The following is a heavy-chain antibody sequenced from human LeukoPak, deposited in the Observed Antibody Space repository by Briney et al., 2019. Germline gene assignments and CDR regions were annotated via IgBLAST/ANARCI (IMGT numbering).Heavy chain of an antibody. V-gene: IGHV3-48*03. CDR1: GFTFSSYE. CDR2: INRDGAII. D-gene: IGHD1-26*01. J-gene: IGHJ3*01. CDR3: ARDPPVGPNRGAFDV. Sequence: GGSLRLSCVASGFTFSSYEMNWVRQAPGKGLEWISYINRDGAIIYYADSVKGRFAIARDDAKNSLFLQMHSLRDEDTAIYYCARDPPVGPNRGAFDVRGPGTMVSVSS.